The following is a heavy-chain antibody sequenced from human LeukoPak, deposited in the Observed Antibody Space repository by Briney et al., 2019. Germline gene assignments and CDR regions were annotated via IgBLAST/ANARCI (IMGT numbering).Heavy chain of an antibody. V-gene: IGHV3-74*01. CDR1: GFTFSTSW. CDR2: ISSDGITT. CDR3: ARVRSSSWYDY. Sequence: GGSLRLSCATSGFTFSTSWMHWVRQAPGEGLVWVSRISSDGITTTYADPVKGRFTISRDNAKNTLYLQMNSLRVEDTAVYYCARVRSSSWYDYWGQGALVTVSS. D-gene: IGHD6-13*01. J-gene: IGHJ4*02.